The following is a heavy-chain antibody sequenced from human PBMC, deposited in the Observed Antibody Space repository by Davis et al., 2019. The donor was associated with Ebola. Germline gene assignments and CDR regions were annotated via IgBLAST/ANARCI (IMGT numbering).Heavy chain of an antibody. Sequence: SVKVSCKASGGTFSNYAISWVRQAPGQGLEWMGGIIPIFGTPKYAQNLQGRVTITADESTNTAYMELSSLRSEDTAVYYCTGQTISTQSYYGMDVWGQGTTVTVSS. CDR3: TGQTISTQSYYGMDV. CDR2: IIPIFGTP. J-gene: IGHJ6*02. D-gene: IGHD2-2*01. CDR1: GGTFSNYA. V-gene: IGHV1-69*13.